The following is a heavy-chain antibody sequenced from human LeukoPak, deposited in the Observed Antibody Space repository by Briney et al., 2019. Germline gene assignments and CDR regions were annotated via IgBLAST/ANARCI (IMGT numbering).Heavy chain of an antibody. CDR2: IIPIFGTA. Sequence: SVKVSCKASGGTFSSYAISWVRQAPGQGLEWMGGIIPIFGTANYAQKFQGRVTITADESTSTAYMELSSLRAEDTAVYYCAKDRQSGWNPFDYWGQGTLVTVSS. D-gene: IGHD6-19*01. V-gene: IGHV1-69*13. CDR3: AKDRQSGWNPFDY. CDR1: GGTFSSYA. J-gene: IGHJ4*02.